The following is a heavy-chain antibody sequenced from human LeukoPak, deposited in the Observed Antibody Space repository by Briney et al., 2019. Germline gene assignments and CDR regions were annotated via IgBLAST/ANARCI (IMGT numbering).Heavy chain of an antibody. J-gene: IGHJ4*02. Sequence: GGSLRLSCAASGFTFSSYAMSWVRQAPGKGLEWVSGIHGSGGSTYYADSVKGRFTISRDNSKNTVYLEMNSLRAGDTALYYCAKDRSLWFGELQNWGQGTLVTVSS. V-gene: IGHV3-23*01. CDR3: AKDRSLWFGELQN. D-gene: IGHD3-10*01. CDR2: IHGSGGST. CDR1: GFTFSSYA.